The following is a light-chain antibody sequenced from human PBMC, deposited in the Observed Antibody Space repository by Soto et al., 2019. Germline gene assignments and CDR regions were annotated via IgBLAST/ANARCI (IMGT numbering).Light chain of an antibody. Sequence: QAVVTQEPSFSVSPGGTVTLTCALSSGAVSTSYYPSWYQQTPGQAPRTLIYTTNTRSSGVPDRFSGSILGNKAALTITGAQADDESDYYCVLYMGSGNWVIGGGTKVTVL. CDR1: SGAVSTSYY. CDR3: VLYMGSGNWV. V-gene: IGLV8-61*01. J-gene: IGLJ3*02. CDR2: TTN.